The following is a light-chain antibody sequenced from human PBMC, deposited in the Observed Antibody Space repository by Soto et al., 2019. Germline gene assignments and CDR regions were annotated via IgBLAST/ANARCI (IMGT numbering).Light chain of an antibody. V-gene: IGLV1-40*01. CDR1: SSDIGAGFD. J-gene: IGLJ1*01. Sequence: QAALTQPPSVSGAPGQRVTISCSWSSSDIGAGFDVHWYQHLPGTAPKLLIYGNTNRPSGVPGRFSGSKSGTSASLAISGLQAEDEADYYCQSYENSRTGFYVFGTGTKVTVL. CDR3: QSYENSRTGFYV. CDR2: GNT.